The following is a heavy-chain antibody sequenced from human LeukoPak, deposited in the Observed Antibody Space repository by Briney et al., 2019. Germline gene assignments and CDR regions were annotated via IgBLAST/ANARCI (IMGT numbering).Heavy chain of an antibody. Sequence: SETLSLTCTVSAYSISSGYYWGWIRQPPGKGLEWIGSLSHSGSTYYNPSLKSRVTISVDTSKNQFSLRLRSVTAADTAVYYCARDRGGPEWAYWGQGTLVTVSS. CDR2: LSHSGST. J-gene: IGHJ4*02. V-gene: IGHV4-38-2*02. D-gene: IGHD3-10*01. CDR3: ARDRGGPEWAY. CDR1: AYSISSGYY.